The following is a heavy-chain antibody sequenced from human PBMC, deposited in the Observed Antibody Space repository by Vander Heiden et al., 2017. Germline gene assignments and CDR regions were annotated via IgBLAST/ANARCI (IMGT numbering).Heavy chain of an antibody. CDR3: AKYPPGSSSWLPIDY. Sequence: EVQLLESGGGLVQPGGSLRLSCAASGFTFSSYAMSWVRQAPGKGLEWVSAISGSGGSTYYADSGKGRFTISRDNSKNTLYLQMNSLRADDTAVYYCAKYPPGSSSWLPIDYWGQGTLVTVSS. V-gene: IGHV3-23*01. CDR2: ISGSGGST. CDR1: GFTFSSYA. D-gene: IGHD6-13*01. J-gene: IGHJ4*02.